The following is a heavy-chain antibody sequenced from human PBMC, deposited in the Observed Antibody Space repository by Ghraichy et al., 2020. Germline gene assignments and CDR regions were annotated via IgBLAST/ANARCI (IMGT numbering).Heavy chain of an antibody. D-gene: IGHD5-24*01. CDR2: INHSGST. CDR1: GGSFSGYY. Sequence: SETLSLTCAVYGGSFSGYYWSWIRQPPGKGLEWIGEINHSGSTNYNPSLKSRVTISVDTSKNQFSLKLSSVTAADTAVYYCASSRDGYNLSHTYWYFDLWGRGTLVTVSS. CDR3: ASSRDGYNLSHTYWYFDL. V-gene: IGHV4-34*01. J-gene: IGHJ2*01.